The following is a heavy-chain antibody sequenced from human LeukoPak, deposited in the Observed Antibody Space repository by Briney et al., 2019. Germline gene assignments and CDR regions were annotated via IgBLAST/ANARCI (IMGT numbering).Heavy chain of an antibody. CDR2: SRHSADNYIT. D-gene: IGHD2/OR15-2a*01. CDR1: GFNFNDRY. CDR3: VTETYYKFDF. V-gene: IGHV3-72*01. J-gene: IGHJ4*02. Sequence: GGSLRLSCAASGFNFNDRYMAWVRQAPGKGLEWVGRSRHSADNYITEYAASVRGRFTISRDDSENSLFLQMNNLKSDDTAVYYCVTETYYKFDFWGQGTLVTVSS.